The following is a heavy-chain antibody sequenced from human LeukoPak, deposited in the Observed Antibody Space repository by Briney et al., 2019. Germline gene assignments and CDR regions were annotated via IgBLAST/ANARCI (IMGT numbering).Heavy chain of an antibody. CDR2: IYYSGST. Sequence: PSETLSLTCTVSGGSISSYYWSWIRQPPGKGLKWIGYIYYSGSTSYSPSLRSRVTISVDTSKNQFSLKLSSATAADTAVYYCARETSQKGAHYMDVWGKGTTVTISS. D-gene: IGHD3-16*01. V-gene: IGHV4-59*01. CDR1: GGSISSYY. CDR3: ARETSQKGAHYMDV. J-gene: IGHJ6*03.